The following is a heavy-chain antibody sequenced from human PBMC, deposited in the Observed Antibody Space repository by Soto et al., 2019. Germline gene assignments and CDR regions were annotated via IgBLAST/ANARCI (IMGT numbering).Heavy chain of an antibody. J-gene: IGHJ4*02. CDR1: GFTFSSYA. CDR2: ISSNGGST. Sequence: SGGGLVQPGGSLRLSCAASGFTFSSYAMHWVRQAPGKGLEYVSAISSNGGSTYYANSVKGRFTISRDNSKNTLYLQMGSLRAEDMAVYYCARDAVAGTYSDYWGQGTLVTVSS. V-gene: IGHV3-64*01. D-gene: IGHD6-19*01. CDR3: ARDAVAGTYSDY.